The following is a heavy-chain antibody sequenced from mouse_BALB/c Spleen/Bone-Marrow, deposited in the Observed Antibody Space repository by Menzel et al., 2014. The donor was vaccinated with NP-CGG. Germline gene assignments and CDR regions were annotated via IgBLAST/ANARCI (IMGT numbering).Heavy chain of an antibody. CDR1: GYSFTACF. J-gene: IGHJ4*01. CDR2: INPYNGAT. D-gene: IGHD2-3*01. CDR3: ARRWSGAMDY. Sequence: EVQLQESGPKLVKPGASMKISCKASGYSFTACFIHWIKQSHVKSLEWIGRINPYNGATTYNQNFNDKASLTVDKSSSTAYMELHSLTSEDSAVYYCARRWSGAMDYWGQGTSVTVSS. V-gene: IGHV1-37*01.